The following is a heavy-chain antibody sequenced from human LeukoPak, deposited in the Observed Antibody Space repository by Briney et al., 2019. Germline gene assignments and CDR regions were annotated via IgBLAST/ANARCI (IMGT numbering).Heavy chain of an antibody. CDR2: IRSKANSYAT. D-gene: IGHD6-19*01. J-gene: IGHJ4*02. CDR3: TTIIAVAPF. CDR1: GFTFSGSA. Sequence: GGSLRLSRAASGFTFSGSAMHWVRQASGKGLEWVGRIRSKANSYATAYAASVKGRFTISRDDSKNTAYLQMNSLKTEDTAVYYCTTIIAVAPFWGQGTLVTVSS. V-gene: IGHV3-73*01.